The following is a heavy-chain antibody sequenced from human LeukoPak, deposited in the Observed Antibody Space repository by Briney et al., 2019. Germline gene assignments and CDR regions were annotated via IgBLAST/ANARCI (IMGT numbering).Heavy chain of an antibody. V-gene: IGHV4-59*02. J-gene: IGHJ4*02. Sequence: PSETLSLTCVVSGGSVSGYYWGWIRQPPGRGLEWIGYIYYSGSTNYNPSFKSRITISVDTSRNQFSLQLSSVTAADTAVYYCARIHRYCSGGACYVLDNWGQGTLVAVSS. CDR1: GGSVSGYY. D-gene: IGHD2-15*01. CDR2: IYYSGST. CDR3: ARIHRYCSGGACYVLDN.